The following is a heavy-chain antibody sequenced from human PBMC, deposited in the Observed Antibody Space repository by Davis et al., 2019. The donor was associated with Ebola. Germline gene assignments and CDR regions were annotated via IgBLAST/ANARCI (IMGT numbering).Heavy chain of an antibody. CDR3: ARDGSTSDQKSGELDY. J-gene: IGHJ4*02. Sequence: AASVKVSCKASGYPFTGYYMHWVRQAPGQGLEWMGWINPNSGGTNYAQKFQGRVTMTRDTSITAAYMELSRLRSDDTAVYYCARDGSTSDQKSGELDYWGQGPLVTVSS. CDR2: INPNSGGT. D-gene: IGHD7-27*01. CDR1: GYPFTGYY. V-gene: IGHV1-2*02.